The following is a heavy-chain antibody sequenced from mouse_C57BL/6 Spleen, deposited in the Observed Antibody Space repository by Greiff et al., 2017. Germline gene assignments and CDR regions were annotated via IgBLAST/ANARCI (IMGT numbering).Heavy chain of an antibody. CDR3: ARPPFTTGAMDY. CDR1: GFTFSDYG. D-gene: IGHD2-12*01. V-gene: IGHV5-17*01. CDR2: ISSCSSTI. Sequence: EVKLVESGGGLVKPGGSLKLSCAASGFTFSDYGMHWVRQAPEKGLEWVAYISSCSSTIYYADTVKGRITISRDNAKNTLFLQMTSLRSEDTAMYYCARPPFTTGAMDYWGQGTSVTVSS. J-gene: IGHJ4*01.